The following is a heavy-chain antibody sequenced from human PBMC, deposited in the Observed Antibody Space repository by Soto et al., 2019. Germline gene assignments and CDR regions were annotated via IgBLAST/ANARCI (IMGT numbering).Heavy chain of an antibody. V-gene: IGHV4-39*01. J-gene: IGHJ5*02. D-gene: IGHD3-16*02. CDR2: IYYSGST. CDR3: AGDRLFPANWFDP. Sequence: SETLSLTCTVSGGSISSSSYYWGWIRQPPGKGLEWIGSIYYSGSTYYNPSLKSRVTISVDTPKNQFSLKLSSVTAADTAVYYCAGDRLFPANWFDPWGQGTLVT. CDR1: GGSISSSSYY.